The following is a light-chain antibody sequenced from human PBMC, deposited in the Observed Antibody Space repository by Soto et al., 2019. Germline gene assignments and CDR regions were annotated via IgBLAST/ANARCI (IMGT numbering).Light chain of an antibody. CDR2: DEY. CDR1: QSISNW. V-gene: IGKV1-5*01. Sequence: DIQMTQSPSTLSASVGARVTIPCRASQSISNWLAWYQQKTGKAPKLMIYDEYSSESVVQSNLSGSGSGTEFNLTISRLQPDDFATYYCQQYNGYPWTFGQGTKVDIK. CDR3: QQYNGYPWT. J-gene: IGKJ1*01.